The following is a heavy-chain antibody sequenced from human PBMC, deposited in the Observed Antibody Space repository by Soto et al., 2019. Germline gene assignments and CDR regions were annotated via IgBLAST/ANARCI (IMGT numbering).Heavy chain of an antibody. CDR1: CGSFSGYY. D-gene: IGHD3-22*01. Sequence: SETLSLTFAVYCGSFSGYYWSWIRQPPGKGLEWIGEINHSGSTNYNPSLKSRVTISVDTSKNQFSLKLSSVTAADTAVYYCAREKIRITMMDGMDVWGQGTTVTVSS. CDR3: AREKIRITMMDGMDV. V-gene: IGHV4-34*01. CDR2: INHSGST. J-gene: IGHJ6*02.